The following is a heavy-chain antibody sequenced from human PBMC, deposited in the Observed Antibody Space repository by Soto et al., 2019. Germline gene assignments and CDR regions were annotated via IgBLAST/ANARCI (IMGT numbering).Heavy chain of an antibody. Sequence: QVHLVQSGAEVKKTGASVKVSCQGSGYAFTTYGITWVRQAPGQGLEWMGWISAHNGNTNYAQKLQGRVTVTRDTSTSTADMELRSLRYDDTSVYYCARGRYGDYWGQGALVTVSS. J-gene: IGHJ4*02. CDR3: ARGRYGDY. V-gene: IGHV1-18*01. D-gene: IGHD1-1*01. CDR2: ISAHNGNT. CDR1: GYAFTTYG.